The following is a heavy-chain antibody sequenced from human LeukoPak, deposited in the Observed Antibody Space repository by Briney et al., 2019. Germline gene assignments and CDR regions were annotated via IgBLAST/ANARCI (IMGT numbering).Heavy chain of an antibody. CDR2: IYSTGST. CDR3: ARQIASAGTAGFDF. D-gene: IGHD6-13*01. V-gene: IGHV4-4*07. J-gene: IGHJ4*02. CDR1: GDSISSYY. Sequence: PSETLSLTCTVSGDSISSYYWSWIRQPAGKGLEWIGRIYSTGSTNYNPSLKSRVAMSVDTSKNQFSLRLRSVTAADTAVYYCARQIASAGTAGFDFWGQGARVTASS.